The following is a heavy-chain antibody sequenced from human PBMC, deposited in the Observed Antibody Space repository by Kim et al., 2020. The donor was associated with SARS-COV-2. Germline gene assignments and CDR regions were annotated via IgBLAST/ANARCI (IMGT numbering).Heavy chain of an antibody. CDR3: ARLYYYDSSGYAHFDY. CDR2: INHSGST. CDR1: GGSFRGYY. V-gene: IGHV4-34*01. J-gene: IGHJ4*01. Sequence: SETLSLTCAVYGGSFRGYYWSWIRQPPGKGLEWIGEINHSGSTNYNPSLKSRVTISVDTSKNQFSLKLSSVTAEDTAVYYCARLYYYDSSGYAHFDYWG. D-gene: IGHD3-22*01.